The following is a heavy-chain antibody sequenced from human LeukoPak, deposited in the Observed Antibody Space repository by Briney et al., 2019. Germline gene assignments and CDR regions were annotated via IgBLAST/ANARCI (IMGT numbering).Heavy chain of an antibody. CDR3: ARDNGDYVSWFDP. D-gene: IGHD4-17*01. CDR2: INAGNGNT. Sequence: ASVKVSCKASGYTFTSYAMHWVRQAPGQRLEWMGWINAGNGNTKYSQKFQGRVTITRDTSASTAYMELSSLRSENTAVYYCARDNGDYVSWFDPWGQGTLVTVSS. CDR1: GYTFTSYA. J-gene: IGHJ5*02. V-gene: IGHV1-3*01.